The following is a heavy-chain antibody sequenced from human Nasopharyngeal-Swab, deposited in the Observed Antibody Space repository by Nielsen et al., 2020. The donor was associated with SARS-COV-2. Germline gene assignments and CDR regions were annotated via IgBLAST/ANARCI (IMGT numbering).Heavy chain of an antibody. Sequence: ASVKVSCKASGYTFTSYYMHWVRQAPGQGLEWMGIINPSGGSTSYAQKFQGRVTMTRDTSTSTVYMELSSLRFEDTAVYYCARGPYSSGWYQVGFDPWGQGTLVTVSS. CDR3: ARGPYSSGWYQVGFDP. CDR2: INPSGGST. J-gene: IGHJ5*02. V-gene: IGHV1-46*01. D-gene: IGHD6-19*01. CDR1: GYTFTSYY.